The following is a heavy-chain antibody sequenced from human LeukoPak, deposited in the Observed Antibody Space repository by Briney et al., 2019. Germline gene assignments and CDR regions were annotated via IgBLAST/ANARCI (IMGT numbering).Heavy chain of an antibody. Sequence: SETLSLTCAVYGGSFSGYYWSWIRQPPGKGLEWIGSIYYSGSTYYNPSLKSRVTISVDTSKNQFSLKLSSVTAADTAVYYCARDVVVAATGFDYWGQGTLVTVSS. CDR3: ARDVVVAATGFDY. CDR2: IYYSGST. D-gene: IGHD2-15*01. CDR1: GGSFSGYY. V-gene: IGHV4-34*01. J-gene: IGHJ4*02.